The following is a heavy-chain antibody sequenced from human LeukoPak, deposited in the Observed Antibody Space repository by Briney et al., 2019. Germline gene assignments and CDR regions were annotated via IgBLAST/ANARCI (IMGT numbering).Heavy chain of an antibody. D-gene: IGHD2-2*01. J-gene: IGHJ3*02. CDR2: IYHSGST. CDR3: ARVLGSTSIMKEDAFDI. CDR1: GGSISSGGYS. Sequence: SQTLSLTCAVSGGSISSGGYSWSWIRQPPGKGLEWIGYIYHSGSTYYNPSLKSRVTISVDRSKNQFSLKLSSVTAADTAVYYCARVLGSTSIMKEDAFDIWGQGTMVTVSS. V-gene: IGHV4-30-2*01.